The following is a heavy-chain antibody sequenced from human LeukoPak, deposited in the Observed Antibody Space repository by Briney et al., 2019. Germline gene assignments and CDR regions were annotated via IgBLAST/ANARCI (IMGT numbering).Heavy chain of an antibody. CDR2: IYYSGST. D-gene: IGHD3-10*01. Sequence: PSETLSLTCTVSGGSISSYYWTWIRQPPGKGLEWIGSIYYSGSTYYNPSLKSRVTISVDTSKNQFSPKLNSVTATDTAVYYCARHYGPWGQGTLVTVSS. CDR3: ARHYGP. CDR1: GGSISSYY. J-gene: IGHJ4*02. V-gene: IGHV4-39*01.